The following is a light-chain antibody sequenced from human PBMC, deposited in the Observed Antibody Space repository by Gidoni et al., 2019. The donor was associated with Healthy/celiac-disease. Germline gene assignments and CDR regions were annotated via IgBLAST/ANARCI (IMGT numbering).Light chain of an antibody. V-gene: IGKV3-11*01. J-gene: IGKJ2*01. CDR2: DAS. Sequence: EIVLTQSPATLSLSPGETATLYCRASQSVSSSLAWYQQKPGQAPRLLIYDASNRATGIPARFSGRGSGTDFTLTISSLEPEDFAVYYCQQRSNWPPYTFGQGTKLEIK. CDR3: QQRSNWPPYT. CDR1: QSVSSS.